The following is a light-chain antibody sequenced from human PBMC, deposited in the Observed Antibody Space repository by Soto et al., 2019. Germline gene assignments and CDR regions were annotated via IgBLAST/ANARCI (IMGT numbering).Light chain of an antibody. V-gene: IGKV1-5*01. Sequence: DIQMTQSPSSVSASVGDRVTITCRASQGISSYLAWYQQKPGKAPKFLIYDASRLESGVPSRFSGSGSGTEFTLTISSLQPDDFATYYCQQYNSYSGTFGQGTKVDIK. J-gene: IGKJ1*01. CDR2: DAS. CDR3: QQYNSYSGT. CDR1: QGISSY.